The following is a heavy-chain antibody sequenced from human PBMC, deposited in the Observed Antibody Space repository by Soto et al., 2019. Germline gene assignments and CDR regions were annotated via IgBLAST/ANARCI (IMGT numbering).Heavy chain of an antibody. CDR2: INHSGST. CDR1: GGSFSGYY. V-gene: IGHV4-34*01. J-gene: IGHJ6*02. CDR3: ARHSPPFFYGSGRYYGMDV. D-gene: IGHD3-10*01. Sequence: SETLSLTCAVYGGSFSGYYWSWIRQPPGKGLEWIGEINHSGSTNYNPSLKSRVTISVDTSKNQFSLKLSSLIAADTAVYYCARHSPPFFYGSGRYYGMDVWGQG.